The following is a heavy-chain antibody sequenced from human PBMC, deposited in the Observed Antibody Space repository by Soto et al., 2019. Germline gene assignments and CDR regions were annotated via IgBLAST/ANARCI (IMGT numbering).Heavy chain of an antibody. D-gene: IGHD3-3*01. J-gene: IGHJ3*02. V-gene: IGHV5-51*01. CDR3: ARLYERLSITIFGVAEDAFDI. CDR1: GYSFTSYW. Sequence: GESLKISCKGSGYSFTSYWIGWVRQMPGKGLEWMGIINPGDFDTRYSPSFQGQVTISADKSISTAYLQWSSLKASDTAMYYCARLYERLSITIFGVAEDAFDIWGQGTMVTVSS. CDR2: INPGDFDT.